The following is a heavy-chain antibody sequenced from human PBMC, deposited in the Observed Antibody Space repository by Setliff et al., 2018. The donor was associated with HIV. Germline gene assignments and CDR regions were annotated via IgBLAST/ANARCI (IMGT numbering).Heavy chain of an antibody. D-gene: IGHD5-18*01. Sequence: ASVKVSCKASGYTFTSYAMHWVRQAPGQRLEWMGWINAGNGNTKYSQKFQGGVTITRDTSASTAYMELSSLRSEDTAVYYCARDGGDTAMVSYYYYYYMDVWGKGTTVTVSS. J-gene: IGHJ6*03. CDR1: GYTFTSYA. CDR2: INAGNGNT. V-gene: IGHV1-3*01. CDR3: ARDGGDTAMVSYYYYYYMDV.